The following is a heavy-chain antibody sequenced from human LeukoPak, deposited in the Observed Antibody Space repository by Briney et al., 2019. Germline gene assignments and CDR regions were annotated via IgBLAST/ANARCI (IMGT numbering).Heavy chain of an antibody. Sequence: ASVKVSCKASGGTFSSYAISWVRQAPGQGLEWMGGIISIFGTANYAQKFQGRVTITADKSTSTAYMELSSLRSEDTAVYYCARDAIAARQSYYFDYWGQGTLVTVSS. D-gene: IGHD6-6*01. CDR1: GGTFSSYA. CDR2: IISIFGTA. V-gene: IGHV1-69*06. CDR3: ARDAIAARQSYYFDY. J-gene: IGHJ4*02.